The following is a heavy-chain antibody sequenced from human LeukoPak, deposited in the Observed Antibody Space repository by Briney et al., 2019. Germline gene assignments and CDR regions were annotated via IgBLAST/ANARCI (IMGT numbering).Heavy chain of an antibody. Sequence: PSETLSLTCTVSGGSISSYYWSWLRQPPGKGLEWIGYIYYSGSTNYNPSLKSRVTISVDTSKNQSSLTLSSVTAADTAVYYCARHGKYDFWSGYYPEFDYWGQGTLVTVSS. J-gene: IGHJ4*02. D-gene: IGHD3-3*01. V-gene: IGHV4-59*08. CDR2: IYYSGST. CDR1: GGSISSYY. CDR3: ARHGKYDFWSGYYPEFDY.